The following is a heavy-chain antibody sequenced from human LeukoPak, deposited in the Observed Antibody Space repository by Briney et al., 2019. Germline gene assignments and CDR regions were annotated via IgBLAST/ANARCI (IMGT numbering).Heavy chain of an antibody. V-gene: IGHV3-15*01. D-gene: IGHD3-10*01. Sequence: GGSLRLSCAASGFTFSNAWMSWVRQAPGKGLEWVGRIKSKTDGGTTDYAAPVKGRFTISRDDSKNTLYLQMNSLKTEDTAVYYCTTILLTQSYGSGSRGLTYYYYYMDVWGKGTTVTISS. CDR1: GFTFSNAW. CDR2: IKSKTDGGTT. J-gene: IGHJ6*03. CDR3: TTILLTQSYGSGSRGLTYYYYYMDV.